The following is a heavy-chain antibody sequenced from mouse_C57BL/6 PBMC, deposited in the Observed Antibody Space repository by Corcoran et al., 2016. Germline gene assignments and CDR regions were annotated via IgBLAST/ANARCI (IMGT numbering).Heavy chain of an antibody. D-gene: IGHD2-3*01. CDR1: GYTFTDYY. J-gene: IGHJ1*03. V-gene: IGHV1-26*01. Sequence: EVQLQQSGPELVKPGASVKISCKASGYTFTDYYMNWVKQSHGKSLEWIGDINPNNGGTSYNQKFKGKATLNVDKSSSTAYMELRSLTSEDSAVYYCARRGGGYYVWYFDVWGTGTTVTVSS. CDR2: INPNNGGT. CDR3: ARRGGGYYVWYFDV.